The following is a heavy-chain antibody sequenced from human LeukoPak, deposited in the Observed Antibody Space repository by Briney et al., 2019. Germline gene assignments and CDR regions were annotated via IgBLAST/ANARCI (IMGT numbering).Heavy chain of an antibody. V-gene: IGHV1-18*01. CDR1: GYTFTIYG. Sequence: ASVTVSPPPSGYTFTIYGISWVRQAPGPGLERMGWISAYHGNTNYAQKLQGRGTMTTDTSTSTAYMELSSLRSEDTAVYYCARGGGCGGDCYTQHYYYYYGMDVWGQGTTVTVSS. CDR2: ISAYHGNT. D-gene: IGHD2-21*02. CDR3: ARGGGCGGDCYTQHYYYYYGMDV. J-gene: IGHJ6*02.